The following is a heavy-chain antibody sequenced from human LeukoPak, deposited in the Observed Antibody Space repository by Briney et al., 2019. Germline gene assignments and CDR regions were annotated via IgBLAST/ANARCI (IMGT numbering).Heavy chain of an antibody. CDR3: TTEAIIMVRGVIINDY. CDR2: IKSKTDGGTT. Sequence: GGSLRLSCAASGFTFSNAWMSWVRQAPGKGLEWVGRIKSKTDGGTTDYAAPVKGRFTISRDDSKNTLYLQMNSLKTEDTAVYYCTTEAIIMVRGVIINDYWGQGTLVTVSS. CDR1: GFTFSNAW. V-gene: IGHV3-15*01. J-gene: IGHJ4*02. D-gene: IGHD3-10*01.